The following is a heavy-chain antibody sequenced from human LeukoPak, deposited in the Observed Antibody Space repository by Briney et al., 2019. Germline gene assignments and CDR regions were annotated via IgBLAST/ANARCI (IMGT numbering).Heavy chain of an antibody. J-gene: IGHJ5*02. V-gene: IGHV1-46*01. Sequence: ASVNVSCTASGYTFTSYYMHWVRQAPGQGLEWMVIINPSGGSTSYAQKFQGRVTMTRDTSTSTVYMELCSLRSEDTAVYYCARVAEYSGHLNWFDPWGQGTLVTVSS. CDR2: INPSGGST. CDR3: ARVAEYSGHLNWFDP. CDR1: GYTFTSYY. D-gene: IGHD5-12*01.